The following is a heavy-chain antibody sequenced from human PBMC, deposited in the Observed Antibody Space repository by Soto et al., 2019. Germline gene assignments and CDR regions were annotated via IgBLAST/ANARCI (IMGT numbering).Heavy chain of an antibody. CDR2: ISSNNRYI. V-gene: IGHV3-11*05. D-gene: IGHD3-22*01. J-gene: IGHJ4*02. CDR3: ARDRDSYVSGGNYLLDY. Sequence: GGSLRLSCAASGFIFNDYYMSWIRQAPGKGLEWVSYISSNNRYIDYADSVKGRFTISRDNAENSVFLQMNSLRAEDTAVYYCARDRDSYVSGGNYLLDYWGQGTLVTVSS. CDR1: GFIFNDYY.